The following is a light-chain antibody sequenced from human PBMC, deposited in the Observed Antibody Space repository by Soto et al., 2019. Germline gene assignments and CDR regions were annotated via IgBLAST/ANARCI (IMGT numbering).Light chain of an antibody. V-gene: IGKV3-15*01. CDR2: GAS. Sequence: EIVMTQSPATLSVSPGERATLSCRASQSVSSNLAWYQQKPGQAPKLLIYGASTRATSIPARFSGSGSGTEFTLTISSRQSEDFAVYYCQQYNNWLALTFGGGTKVEIK. J-gene: IGKJ4*01. CDR1: QSVSSN. CDR3: QQYNNWLALT.